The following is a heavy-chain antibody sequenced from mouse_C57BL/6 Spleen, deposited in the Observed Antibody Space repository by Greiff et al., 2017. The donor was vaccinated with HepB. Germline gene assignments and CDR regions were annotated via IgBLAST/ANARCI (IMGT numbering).Heavy chain of an antibody. Sequence: QVQLQQPGAELVKPGASVKLSCKASGYTFTSYWMQWVKQRPGQGLEWIGEIDPSDSYTNYNQKFKGKATLTVDTSSSTAYMQLSSLTSEDSAVYYCASGDSNPHAMDYWGQGTSVTVSS. V-gene: IGHV1-50*01. CDR2: IDPSDSYT. D-gene: IGHD2-5*01. CDR1: GYTFTSYW. J-gene: IGHJ4*01. CDR3: ASGDSNPHAMDY.